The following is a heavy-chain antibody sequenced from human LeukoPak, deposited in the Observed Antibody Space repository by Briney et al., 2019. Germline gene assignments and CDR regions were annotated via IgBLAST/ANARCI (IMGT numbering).Heavy chain of an antibody. CDR2: ITTSDGNT. CDR1: GFTFSSYA. J-gene: IGHJ4*02. CDR3: AKDGGLWVSAHWGDS. Sequence: PGRSLRLSCAASGFTFSSYAMHWVRQAPGKGLEWVSTITTSDGNTYYADSVKGRFTVSRDNSKNTLFLQMNSLRAEDTAVYYCAKDGGLWVSAHWGDSWGRGTLVTASS. D-gene: IGHD7-27*01. V-gene: IGHV3-23*01.